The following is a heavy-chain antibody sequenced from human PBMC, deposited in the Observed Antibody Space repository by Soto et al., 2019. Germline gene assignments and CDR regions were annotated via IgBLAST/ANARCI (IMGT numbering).Heavy chain of an antibody. Sequence: QESGSGLVKPSQTLSLTCAVSGGSISSGGYSWSWIRQPPGKGLEWIGYIYHSGSTSYNPSLKSRVTISVDRSKNQFSLKLSSVTAADTAVYYCARVPDRWGQGTLVTVSS. V-gene: IGHV4-30-2*01. D-gene: IGHD2-2*01. CDR3: ARVPDR. J-gene: IGHJ5*02. CDR2: IYHSGST. CDR1: GGSISSGGYS.